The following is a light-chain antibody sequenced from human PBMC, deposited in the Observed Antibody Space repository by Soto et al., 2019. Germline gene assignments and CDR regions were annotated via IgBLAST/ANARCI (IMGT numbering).Light chain of an antibody. Sequence: DIQMTQSPSSLSASXXDRFTFTCRASQGISSWLAWYQQKPGKSPTLLIYKASNLQTGVPSRFSGSGSGTDFTLTISSLQPEDFATYYCQQTSSFPLTFGGGTKVDI. CDR3: QQTSSFPLT. J-gene: IGKJ4*01. CDR2: KAS. CDR1: QGISSW. V-gene: IGKV1-12*01.